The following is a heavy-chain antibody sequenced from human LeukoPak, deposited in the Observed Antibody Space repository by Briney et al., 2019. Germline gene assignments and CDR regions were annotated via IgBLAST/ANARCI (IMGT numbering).Heavy chain of an antibody. CDR1: GGSISSYY. Sequence: SETLSLTCTVSGGSISSYYWSWIRQPPGKGLEWIGYIYYSGSTNYNPSLKSRVTITVDTSKNQFSLKLSSVTAADTAVYYCARDMSLAAAGIDYWGQGTLVTVSS. V-gene: IGHV4-59*01. CDR3: ARDMSLAAAGIDY. D-gene: IGHD6-13*01. CDR2: IYYSGST. J-gene: IGHJ4*02.